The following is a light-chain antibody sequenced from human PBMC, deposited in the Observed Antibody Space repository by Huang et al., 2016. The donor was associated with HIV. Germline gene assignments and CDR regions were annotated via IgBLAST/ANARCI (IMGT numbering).Light chain of an antibody. CDR3: QKSYTTPLT. J-gene: IGKJ4*01. CDR2: GAS. CDR1: QSISAY. Sequence: SVGDRVTITCRASQSISAYLNWYQQKPGKAPKLLIYGASTLQSGVPSRFSGSGSGTDFTLTINSLQPEDFATYYCQKSYTTPLTLGGGTKVEI. V-gene: IGKV1-39*01.